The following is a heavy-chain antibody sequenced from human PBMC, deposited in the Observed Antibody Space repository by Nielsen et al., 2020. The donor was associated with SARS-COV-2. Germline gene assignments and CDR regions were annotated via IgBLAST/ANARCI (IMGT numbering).Heavy chain of an antibody. J-gene: IGHJ4*02. D-gene: IGHD3-3*01. V-gene: IGHV3-53*01. Sequence: GESLKISCAASGFTVSSNYMSWVRQAPGKGLEWVSVIYSGGSTYYADSVKGRFTISRDNSKNTLYLQMNSLRAEDTAVYYCARILEGFSKGFDYWGQGTLVTVSS. CDR1: GFTVSSNY. CDR2: IYSGGST. CDR3: ARILEGFSKGFDY.